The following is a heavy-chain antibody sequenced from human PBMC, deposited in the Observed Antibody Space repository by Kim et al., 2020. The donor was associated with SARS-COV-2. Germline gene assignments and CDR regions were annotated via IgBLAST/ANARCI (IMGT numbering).Heavy chain of an antibody. Sequence: ASVKVSCKASGYTFTSYGITWVRQAPGQGLEWMGWINSKNGDTKYAENLQGRVIMTTDISTNTVDLDLGSLTSDDTAVYYCARADDPLTGFVDYWGQGSL. CDR2: INSKNGDT. V-gene: IGHV1-18*01. J-gene: IGHJ4*02. CDR3: ARADDPLTGFVDY. D-gene: IGHD3-9*01. CDR1: GYTFTSYG.